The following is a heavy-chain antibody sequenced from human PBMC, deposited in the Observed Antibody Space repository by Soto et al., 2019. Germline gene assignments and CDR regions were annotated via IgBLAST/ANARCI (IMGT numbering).Heavy chain of an antibody. CDR2: INHTGGT. J-gene: IGHJ5*02. V-gene: IGHV4-34*01. D-gene: IGHD3-3*01. CDR3: ATRITVFGLLIPPFDP. Sequence: PSETLSLTCAVYGGSVNGYYWNWIRQPPGKGLEWIGEINHTGGTHYNPPRKSRVTMSVDTSKNQFSLRLSSVTAADTAIYYCATRITVFGLLIPPFDPWGQGTQVTVSS. CDR1: GGSVNGYY.